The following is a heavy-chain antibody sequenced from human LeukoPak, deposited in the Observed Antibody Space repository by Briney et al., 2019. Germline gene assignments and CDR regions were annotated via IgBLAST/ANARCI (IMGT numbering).Heavy chain of an antibody. CDR3: ARGDYGDYAFHY. J-gene: IGHJ4*02. V-gene: IGHV4-38-2*02. CDR2: IYHSGST. Sequence: TSETLSLTCTVSGYSISSGYYWGWIRQPPGKGLEWIGSIYHSGSTYYNPSLKSRVTISVDTSKNQFSLNLNSVTAADTAIYFCARGDYGDYAFHYWGQGTLVTVSS. D-gene: IGHD4-17*01. CDR1: GYSISSGYY.